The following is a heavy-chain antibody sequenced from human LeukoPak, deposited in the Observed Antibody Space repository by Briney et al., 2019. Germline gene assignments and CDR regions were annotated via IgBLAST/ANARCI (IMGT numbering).Heavy chain of an antibody. J-gene: IGHJ3*02. CDR1: GYTFTAHH. CDR2: INPGSGGA. V-gene: IGHV1-2*02. CDR3: ARGLDAFDI. Sequence: ASVKVSCKASGYTFTAHHLHWVRQAPGQGLKWMGWINPGSGGANNAQKFQGRVTMTRDTSTSTVYMELSSLTSEDTAVYYCARGLDAFDIWGQGTMVTVSS.